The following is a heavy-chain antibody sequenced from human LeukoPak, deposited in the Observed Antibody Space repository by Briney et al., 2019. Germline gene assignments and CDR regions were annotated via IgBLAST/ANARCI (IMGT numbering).Heavy chain of an antibody. J-gene: IGHJ4*02. D-gene: IGHD6-19*01. CDR1: GGSVSSYY. CDR3: ARVRGLYSSGWYGEFDY. Sequence: SETLSLTCTVSGGSVSSYYWSWIRQTPEKGLEYIGYFSYSGRTDYNPSLKSRATISVDTSKNHLSLKLSSVTAADTAVYYCARVRGLYSSGWYGEFDYWGQGTLVTVSS. V-gene: IGHV4-59*02. CDR2: FSYSGRT.